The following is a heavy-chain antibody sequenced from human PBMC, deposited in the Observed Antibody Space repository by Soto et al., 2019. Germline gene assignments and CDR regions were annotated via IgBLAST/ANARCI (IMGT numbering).Heavy chain of an antibody. CDR3: VRRVSGNYDY. Sequence: EVQLAESGGGMVQPGGSLRLSCVVSGFTFSSYDMHWVRQAPGNGLEYVSSISSNGGTTYYGNSVKGRFTISRDNSKNTLYLQMGSLRAEDMAVYYCVRRVSGNYDYWGQGTLVTVSS. CDR1: GFTFSSYD. D-gene: IGHD1-7*01. J-gene: IGHJ4*02. V-gene: IGHV3-64*01. CDR2: ISSNGGTT.